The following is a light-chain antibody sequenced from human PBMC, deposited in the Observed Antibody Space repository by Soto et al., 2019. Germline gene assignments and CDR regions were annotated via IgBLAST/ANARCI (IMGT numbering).Light chain of an antibody. Sequence: QSVLTQSPSASGTPGQTVTISCSGGRFNIGNNKVNWYQQLPGTAPKLLIYSDDQRPSGVPDRFSGSESGTSASLAISGLQSGDEADYYCAAWDDSLNGPAFGGGTKVTVL. CDR3: AAWDDSLNGPA. CDR1: RFNIGNNK. CDR2: SDD. V-gene: IGLV1-44*01. J-gene: IGLJ2*01.